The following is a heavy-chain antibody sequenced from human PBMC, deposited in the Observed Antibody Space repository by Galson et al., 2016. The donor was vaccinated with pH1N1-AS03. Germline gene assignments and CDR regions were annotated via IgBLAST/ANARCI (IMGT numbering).Heavy chain of an antibody. CDR1: GASITGNRW. CDR3: ARDHRDCSGGSCSQDGWFDP. J-gene: IGHJ5*02. V-gene: IGHV4-4*02. D-gene: IGHD2-15*01. Sequence: SETLSLTCAVSGASITGNRWWTWVRQIPGRGLEWIGEIYHDGNTHYNPSLKNRLGISVDSSKNQFSLKLTSVTAADTAMYYCARDHRDCSGGSCSQDGWFDPWGQGTLVVVSS. CDR2: IYHDGNT.